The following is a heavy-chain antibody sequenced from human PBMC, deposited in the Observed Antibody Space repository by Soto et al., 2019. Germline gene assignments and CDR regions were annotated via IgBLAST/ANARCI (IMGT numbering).Heavy chain of an antibody. Sequence: QVQLVQSGAEVKKPGCSVKVSCKASGGTFSSYAISWVRQAPGQGLEWMGGIIPIFGTANYAQKFQGRVTITADESTSTAYMELSSLRSEDTAVYYCARDLTEYGSGSQGYFDYWGQGTLVTVSS. J-gene: IGHJ4*02. D-gene: IGHD3-10*01. CDR3: ARDLTEYGSGSQGYFDY. CDR2: IIPIFGTA. V-gene: IGHV1-69*12. CDR1: GGTFSSYA.